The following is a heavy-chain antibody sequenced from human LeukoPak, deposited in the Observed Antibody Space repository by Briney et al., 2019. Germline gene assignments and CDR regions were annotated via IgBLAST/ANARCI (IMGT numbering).Heavy chain of an antibody. V-gene: IGHV4-39*01. D-gene: IGHD4-23*01. CDR3: ARPGPTMVVTPFDY. J-gene: IGHJ4*02. CDR1: GGSISSSSYY. CDR2: IYYSGGT. Sequence: PSETLSLTCTVSGGSISSSSYYWGWIRQPPGEGLEWIGSIYYSGGTYYNPSLKSRVTISVDTSKNQFSLKLSSVTAADTAVYYCARPGPTMVVTPFDYWGQGTLVTVSS.